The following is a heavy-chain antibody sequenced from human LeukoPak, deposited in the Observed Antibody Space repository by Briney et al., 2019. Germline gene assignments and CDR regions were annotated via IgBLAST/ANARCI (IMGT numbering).Heavy chain of an antibody. J-gene: IGHJ4*02. D-gene: IGHD3-22*01. Sequence: PGGSLRLSCAASGFTFSSYSMSWVRQAPGKGLEWVSGINWNGGSTGYADSVKGRFTISRDNAKNSLYLQMNSLRAEDTALYYCARERRYYYDSSGYSPMAFDYWGQGTLVTVSS. CDR1: GFTFSSYS. CDR3: ARERRYYYDSSGYSPMAFDY. CDR2: INWNGGST. V-gene: IGHV3-20*04.